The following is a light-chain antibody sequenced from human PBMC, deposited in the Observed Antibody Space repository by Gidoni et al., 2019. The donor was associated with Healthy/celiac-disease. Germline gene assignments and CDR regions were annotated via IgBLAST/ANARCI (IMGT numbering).Light chain of an antibody. CDR3: QQYNSYRWT. CDR2: KAS. Sequence: DIQMTQSPSTLSASVRDRVTITCRASQSISSWLAWYQQKPGKAPKLLIYKASSLESGVPARCSGSGSGTEFTLTISSLQPDDFATYYCQQYNSYRWTFXQXTKVEIK. CDR1: QSISSW. V-gene: IGKV1-5*03. J-gene: IGKJ1*01.